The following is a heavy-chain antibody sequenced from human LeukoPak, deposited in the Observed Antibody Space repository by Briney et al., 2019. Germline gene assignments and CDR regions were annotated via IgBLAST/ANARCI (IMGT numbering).Heavy chain of an antibody. CDR2: ISWNSGSI. D-gene: IGHD6-6*01. J-gene: IGHJ4*02. V-gene: IGHV3-9*03. CDR1: RFTFDDYA. CDR3: TSISFDY. Sequence: GGSLRLSCAASRFTFDDYAMHWVRQAPGKGLEWVSGISWNSGSIGYADSVKGRFTISRDNAKNYLYLQMNSLRAEDMALYYCTSISFDYWGQGTLVTVSS.